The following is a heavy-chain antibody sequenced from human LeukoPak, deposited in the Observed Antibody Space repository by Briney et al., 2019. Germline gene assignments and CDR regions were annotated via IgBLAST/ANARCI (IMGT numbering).Heavy chain of an antibody. Sequence: PGGSLRLSCAASGFTVSSNYMSWVRQAPGKGLEWVSVIYSGGSTYYADSVKGRFIISRDNSKNTLYLQMNSLRAEDTAVYYCARWIQLTGLIAEDGLDYWGQGTLVTVSS. V-gene: IGHV3-66*01. CDR2: IYSGGST. CDR3: ARWIQLTGLIAEDGLDY. D-gene: IGHD5-18*01. CDR1: GFTVSSNY. J-gene: IGHJ4*02.